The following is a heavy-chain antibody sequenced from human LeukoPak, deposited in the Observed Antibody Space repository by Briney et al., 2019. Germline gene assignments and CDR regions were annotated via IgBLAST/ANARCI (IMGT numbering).Heavy chain of an antibody. CDR1: GGSISSYY. V-gene: IGHV4-59*01. Sequence: PSETLSLTCTVSGGSISSYYWSWIRQPPGKGLEWIGYIYYTGITNYNPSLKSRVTVSVDTSKNQFSLQLNSVTAADTAVYYCARLRYGSTWIAHYWGQGTLVTVAS. CDR2: IYYTGIT. J-gene: IGHJ4*02. D-gene: IGHD6-13*01. CDR3: ARLRYGSTWIAHY.